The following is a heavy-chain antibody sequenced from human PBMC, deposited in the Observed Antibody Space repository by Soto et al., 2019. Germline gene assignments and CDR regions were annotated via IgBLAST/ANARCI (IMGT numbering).Heavy chain of an antibody. CDR3: ARGNIVVVVAAITLNYYGMDV. V-gene: IGHV1-69*13. CDR2: IIPIFGTA. D-gene: IGHD2-15*01. J-gene: IGHJ6*02. Sequence: ASVKVSCKASGGTFSSYAISWVRQAPGQGLEWMGGIIPIFGTANYAQKFQGRVTITADESTSTAYMELSSLRSEDTAVYYCARGNIVVVVAAITLNYYGMDVWGQGTTVTVSS. CDR1: GGTFSSYA.